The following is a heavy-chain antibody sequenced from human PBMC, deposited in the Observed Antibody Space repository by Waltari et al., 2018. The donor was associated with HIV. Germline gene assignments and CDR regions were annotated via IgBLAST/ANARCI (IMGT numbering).Heavy chain of an antibody. J-gene: IGHJ4*02. CDR2: VNANGGGT. D-gene: IGHD4-4*01. V-gene: IGHV1-46*03. CDR3: GRGTTDYINY. Sequence: VHLLQSGAEMKKPGASVTVSCTTSGYTFTNIYIHWVRQAPGQGLVWVGLVNANGGGTLYSEAFPSRLTLTADTSTNTAYLHLTDLTSEDAATYFCGRGTTDYINYWGQGSLVTVSS. CDR1: GYTFTNIY.